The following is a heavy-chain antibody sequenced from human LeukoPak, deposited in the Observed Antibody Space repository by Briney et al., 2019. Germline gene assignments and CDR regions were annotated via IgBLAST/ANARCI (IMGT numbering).Heavy chain of an antibody. J-gene: IGHJ3*01. CDR1: GYTFTSYY. CDR2: TSPYEDYP. V-gene: IGHV1-18*04. Sequence: ASVKVSCKASGYTFTSYYMHWVRQAPGQGLEWMGWTSPYEDYPTYAQKFQGRVTMTTETSTNTAYMELRSLTSDDTAVYYCAKVDPPIIEGGRGEAFDVWGQGTLVTVSS. D-gene: IGHD1-26*01. CDR3: AKVDPPIIEGGRGEAFDV.